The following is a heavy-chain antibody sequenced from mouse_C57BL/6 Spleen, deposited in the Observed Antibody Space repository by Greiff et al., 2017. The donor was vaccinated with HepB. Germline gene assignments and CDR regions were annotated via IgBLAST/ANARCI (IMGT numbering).Heavy chain of an antibody. D-gene: IGHD4-1*02. CDR2: ISSGSSTI. CDR1: GFTFSDYG. Sequence: EVQVVESGGGLVKPGGSLKLSCAASGFTFSDYGIHWVRQAPEKGLEWVAYISSGSSTIYYADTVKGRFTISRDNAKNTLFLQMTSLRSEDTAMYYCARPNWEGAWFAYWGQGTLVTVSA. V-gene: IGHV5-17*01. J-gene: IGHJ3*01. CDR3: ARPNWEGAWFAY.